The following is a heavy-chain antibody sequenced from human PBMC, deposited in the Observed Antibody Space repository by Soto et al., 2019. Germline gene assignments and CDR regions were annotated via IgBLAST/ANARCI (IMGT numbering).Heavy chain of an antibody. J-gene: IGHJ5*02. CDR1: GFTFSSYS. Sequence: EVQLVESGGGLVQPGGSLRLSCAASGFTFSSYSMNWVRQAPGKGLEWVSYISSSSSTIYYADSVKGRFTISRDNAKNTLYLQMSSLRAEDTAVYYCARDAMVRGVIKNWFDPWGQGTLVTVSS. V-gene: IGHV3-48*01. CDR2: ISSSSSTI. CDR3: ARDAMVRGVIKNWFDP. D-gene: IGHD3-10*01.